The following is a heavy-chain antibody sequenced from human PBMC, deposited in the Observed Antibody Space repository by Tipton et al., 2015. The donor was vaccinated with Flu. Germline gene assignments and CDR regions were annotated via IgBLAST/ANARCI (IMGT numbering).Heavy chain of an antibody. CDR3: AREGGSSGWYTWFDP. V-gene: IGHV3-30*04. CDR1: GFTFSTYA. Sequence: SLRLSCAASGFTFSTYAMHWVRQAPGKGLEWVAVISSDGSKKYYADFVKGRFTISRDNSKSTVYLQVNSLRTEDTAVYHCAREGGSSGWYTWFDPWGQGTLVTVSS. CDR2: ISSDGSKK. J-gene: IGHJ5*02. D-gene: IGHD6-19*01.